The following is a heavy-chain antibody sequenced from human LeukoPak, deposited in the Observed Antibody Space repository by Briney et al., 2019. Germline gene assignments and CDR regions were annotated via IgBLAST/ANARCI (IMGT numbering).Heavy chain of an antibody. V-gene: IGHV3-53*01. CDR3: AREEMATISFDY. D-gene: IGHD5-24*01. CDR2: IYSGGKT. CDR1: GFTVSSNY. Sequence: GGSLRLSCAASGFTVSSNYMSWVRQAPGKGLEWVSVIYSGGKTYYTDSVKGRFTISTDNSKNMLYLQMNSLRAEDTAVYYCAREEMATISFDYWGQGTLVTVSS. J-gene: IGHJ4*02.